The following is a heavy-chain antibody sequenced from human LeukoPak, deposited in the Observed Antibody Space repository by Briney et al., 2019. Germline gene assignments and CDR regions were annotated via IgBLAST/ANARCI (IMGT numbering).Heavy chain of an antibody. Sequence: SQTLSLTCAISGDSVSSNSVAWSWIRQSSSRGLEWLGRTYYRSKWYNDYALSVKSRITINPDTSENQFSLQLNSVTPEDTAVYYCARWLHDVSGFDIWAQGTMVTVSS. D-gene: IGHD5-24*01. V-gene: IGHV6-1*01. CDR1: GDSVSSNSVA. CDR2: TYYRSKWYN. CDR3: ARWLHDVSGFDI. J-gene: IGHJ3*02.